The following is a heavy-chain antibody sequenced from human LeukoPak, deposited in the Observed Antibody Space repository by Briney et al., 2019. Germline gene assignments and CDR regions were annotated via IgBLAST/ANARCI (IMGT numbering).Heavy chain of an antibody. J-gene: IGHJ4*02. CDR2: IYSDGST. V-gene: IGHV3-66*04. Sequence: PGGSLRLSCAASGFTVSSDYMSWVRQAPGKGLEWVSIIYSDGSTYYADSVKGRFTISRDNSKNTLYLQMNSLRAEDTAIYYCARRAGEYSHPYDYWGQGTLVTVSS. CDR3: ARRAGEYSHPYDY. CDR1: GFTVSSDY. D-gene: IGHD2-15*01.